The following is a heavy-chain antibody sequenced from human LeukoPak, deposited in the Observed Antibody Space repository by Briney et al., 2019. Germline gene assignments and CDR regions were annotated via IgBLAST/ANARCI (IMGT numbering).Heavy chain of an antibody. CDR2: INPSGGST. CDR1: GYTFTSYY. J-gene: IGHJ6*02. V-gene: IGHV1-46*01. Sequence: ASVKVSCKASGYTFTSYYMHWVRQAPGQGLEWMGIINPSGGSTSYAQKFQGRVTMTRDTSTSTVYMELSSLRSDDTAVYYCARVGYSSSWSDPRDYYYYGMDVWGQGTTVTVSS. D-gene: IGHD6-13*01. CDR3: ARVGYSSSWSDPRDYYYYGMDV.